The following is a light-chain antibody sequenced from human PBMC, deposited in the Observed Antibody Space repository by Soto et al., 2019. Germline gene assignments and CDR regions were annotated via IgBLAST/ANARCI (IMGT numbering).Light chain of an antibody. CDR1: QDVSIF. Sequence: EILLAQSPATLSLSPGERATLSCKASQDVSIFLAWYQQKPGQAPRLLIHDASNRATGVPARFSGSGSGRDFTLTITSLEPEDFANYYCQQYDTYFRYTFGQGTKLDIK. J-gene: IGKJ2*01. CDR3: QQYDTYFRYT. CDR2: DAS. V-gene: IGKV3-11*02.